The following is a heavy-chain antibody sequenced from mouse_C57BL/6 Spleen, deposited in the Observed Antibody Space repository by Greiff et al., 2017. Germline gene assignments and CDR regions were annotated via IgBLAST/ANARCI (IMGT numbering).Heavy chain of an antibody. Sequence: VQLQESGAELVRPGTSVKVSCKASGYAFTNYLIEWVQQRPGQGLEWIGVINPGSGGTNYNEKFKGKATLTADKSSSTAYMQLSSLTSEDSAVYFCARGGRALAYWGQGTLVTVSA. CDR3: ARGGRALAY. CDR1: GYAFTNYL. V-gene: IGHV1-54*01. J-gene: IGHJ3*01. CDR2: INPGSGGT.